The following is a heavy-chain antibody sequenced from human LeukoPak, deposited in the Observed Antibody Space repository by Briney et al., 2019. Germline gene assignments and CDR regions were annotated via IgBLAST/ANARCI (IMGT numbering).Heavy chain of an antibody. V-gene: IGHV3-23*01. J-gene: IGHJ4*02. Sequence: GGSLRLSCAASGFTFSSYAMTWVRQAPGKGLDWVSSISSSGHSTYYTDSVKGRFTISRDNSNNTLYLQMNSLRAEDTALYYCAKDQLRELGRDYFDYWGQGTMVTVSS. CDR3: AKDQLRELGRDYFDY. CDR2: ISSSGHST. CDR1: GFTFSSYA. D-gene: IGHD1-1*01.